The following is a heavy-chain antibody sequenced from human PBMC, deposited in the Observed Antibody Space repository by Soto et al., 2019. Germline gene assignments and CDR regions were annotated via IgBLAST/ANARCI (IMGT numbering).Heavy chain of an antibody. CDR1: GFTFSCSA. Sequence: PGGSLRLSCAASGFTFSCSAMHWVRQASGKGLEWVGRIRSKANSYATAYAASVKGRFTISRDDSKNTANLQMNSLKTEDTAVYYCTRPDPGDGYNYGYWGQGTLVTVSS. CDR2: IRSKANSYAT. D-gene: IGHD5-12*01. V-gene: IGHV3-73*01. CDR3: TRPDPGDGYNYGY. J-gene: IGHJ4*02.